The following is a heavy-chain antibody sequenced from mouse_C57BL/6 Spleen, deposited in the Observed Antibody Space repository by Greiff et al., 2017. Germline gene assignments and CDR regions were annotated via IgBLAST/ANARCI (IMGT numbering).Heavy chain of an antibody. CDR3: RPPIITVVPHAMDY. Sequence: VQLQQSGAELVRPGASVTLSCKASGYTFTDYEMHWVTQPPVHGLEWIGAIDPETGGTAYNQKFQGKAILTADKSSSTAYMELLSLTSADSAVYYCRPPIITVVPHAMDYWGQGTSVTVSS. D-gene: IGHD1-1*02. CDR1: GYTFTDYE. J-gene: IGHJ4*01. CDR2: IDPETGGT. V-gene: IGHV1-15*01.